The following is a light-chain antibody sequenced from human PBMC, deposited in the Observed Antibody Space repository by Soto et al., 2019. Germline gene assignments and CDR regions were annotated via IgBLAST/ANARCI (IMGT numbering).Light chain of an antibody. CDR1: RSNLGAGYD. CDR3: ATWDDSLNGPV. J-gene: IGLJ3*02. Sequence: QSVLTQPPSVSGAPGQRVTISCTGSRSNLGAGYDVQWYQQLPGTAPKLLIYGNNNRPSGVPDRFSGSKSGTSASLAITGLQAEDEADYYCATWDDSLNGPVFGGGTKLTVL. V-gene: IGLV1-40*01. CDR2: GNN.